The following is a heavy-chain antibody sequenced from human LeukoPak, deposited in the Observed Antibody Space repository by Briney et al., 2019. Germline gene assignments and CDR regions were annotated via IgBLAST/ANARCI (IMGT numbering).Heavy chain of an antibody. Sequence: GGSLRLSCAASGFTCSGFWMHWVRPAPGKGLVGGSRTNSDGRRTNYADSVKARFTISRDNAKNMMYLRMNSLRAEDTAVYYCARVGLSSSGWYGHFDYWGQGTLVTVSS. CDR1: GFTCSGFW. CDR2: TNSDGRRT. J-gene: IGHJ4*02. CDR3: ARVGLSSSGWYGHFDY. D-gene: IGHD6-19*01. V-gene: IGHV3-74*01.